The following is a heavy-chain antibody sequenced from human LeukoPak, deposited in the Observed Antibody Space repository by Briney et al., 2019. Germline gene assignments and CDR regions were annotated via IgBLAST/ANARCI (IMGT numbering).Heavy chain of an antibody. CDR1: GGSISSGDYY. V-gene: IGHV4-31*03. CDR3: AREAFWRVIPTSTLGMDV. Sequence: SETLSLTCTVSGGSISSGDYYWTWIRQHPEKGLEWIGYISYSGSTYYYPSLKSRVTISVDTSKNQFFLSLSSVTAADTAVYFCAREAFWRVIPTSTLGMDVWGQGTTVTVSS. J-gene: IGHJ6*02. CDR2: ISYSGST. D-gene: IGHD3-16*02.